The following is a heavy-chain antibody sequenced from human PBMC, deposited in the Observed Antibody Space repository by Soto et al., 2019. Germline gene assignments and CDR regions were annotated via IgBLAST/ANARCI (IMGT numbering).Heavy chain of an antibody. J-gene: IGHJ6*02. Sequence: SVKVSCKASGGTFSSYAISWVRQAPGQGLEWMGGIFPIFGTANYAQKFQGRVTITADESTSTAYMELSSLRSEDTAVYYCARAGYYYDSSHMGADYYYYYGMDVWGQGTTVTVSS. D-gene: IGHD3-22*01. CDR2: IFPIFGTA. CDR1: GGTFSSYA. CDR3: ARAGYYYDSSHMGADYYYYYGMDV. V-gene: IGHV1-69*13.